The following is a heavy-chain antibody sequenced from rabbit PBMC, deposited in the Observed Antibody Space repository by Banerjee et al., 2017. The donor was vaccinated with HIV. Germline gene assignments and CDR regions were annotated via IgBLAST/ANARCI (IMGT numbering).Heavy chain of an antibody. D-gene: IGHD4-1*01. J-gene: IGHJ4*01. CDR3: ARDLAGVIGWNFNL. V-gene: IGHV1S43*01. Sequence: QSLEESGGDLVKPGASLTLTCTASGFSFSSSYWICWVRQAPGKGLEWIACIYTSSGSTWYASWVNGRFTITSNTNQNTVDLKMTSLTAADTATYFCARDLAGVIGWNFNLWGPGTLVTVS. CDR1: GFSFSSSYW. CDR2: IYTSSGST.